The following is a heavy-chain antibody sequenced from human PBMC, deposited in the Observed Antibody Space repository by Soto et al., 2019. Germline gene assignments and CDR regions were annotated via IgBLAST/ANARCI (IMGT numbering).Heavy chain of an antibody. Sequence: PGGSLRLSWVASGFNFNIYSMSWVRQAPGKGLEWVSYMTSDSKSIHYADSVKGRFTISRENAKNSVFLQMNSLRAEDTGVYYCTRGVSYGFDFWGQGTMVTVSS. J-gene: IGHJ3*01. CDR1: GFNFNIYS. CDR3: TRGVSYGFDF. D-gene: IGHD3-10*01. V-gene: IGHV3-48*01. CDR2: MTSDSKSI.